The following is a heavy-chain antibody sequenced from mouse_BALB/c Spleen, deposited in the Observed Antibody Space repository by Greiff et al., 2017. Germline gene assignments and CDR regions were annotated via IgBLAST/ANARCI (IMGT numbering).Heavy chain of an antibody. Sequence: EVQLVESGGDLVKPGGSLKLSCAASGFTFSSYGMSWVRQTPDKRLEWVATISSGGSYTYYPDSVKGRFTISRDNAKNTLYLQMSSLKSEDTAMYYCARRYYGSSSWFAYWGQGTLVTVSA. CDR2: ISSGGSYT. V-gene: IGHV5-6*01. D-gene: IGHD1-1*01. CDR1: GFTFSSYG. J-gene: IGHJ3*01. CDR3: ARRYYGSSSWFAY.